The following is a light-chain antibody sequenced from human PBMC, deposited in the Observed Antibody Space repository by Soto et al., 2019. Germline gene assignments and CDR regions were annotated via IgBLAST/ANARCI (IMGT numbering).Light chain of an antibody. CDR2: KAS. J-gene: IGKJ2*01. V-gene: IGKV1-5*03. CDR1: QSISNW. Sequence: DIQMTQSPSTLSASVGDTVTITCRASQSISNWLAWYQQKPGKAPKVLIYKASNLESGVQSRFSGSGSGTGFTLTISSLQPDYFATYYCQQYNSLSHTFGQGTKLEIK. CDR3: QQYNSLSHT.